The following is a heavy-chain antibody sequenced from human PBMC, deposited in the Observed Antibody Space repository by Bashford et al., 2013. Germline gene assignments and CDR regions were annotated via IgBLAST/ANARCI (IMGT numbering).Heavy chain of an antibody. V-gene: IGHV3-23*01. CDR2: MTGDGDGT. Sequence: VRQAPGKGLEWVSSMTGDGDGTAYADSVKGRFTISRDNSKNTLYLQMNSLRADDTAVYYCARGPEGGXTKXFDYVGPGNPGHRLL. CDR3: ARGPEGGXTKXFDY. J-gene: IGHJ4*02. D-gene: IGHD1-14*01.